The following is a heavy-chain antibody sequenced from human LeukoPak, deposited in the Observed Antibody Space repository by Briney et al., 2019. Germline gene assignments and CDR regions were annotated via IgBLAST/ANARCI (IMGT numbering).Heavy chain of an antibody. CDR2: ISSSSSTI. Sequence: GGSLRLSCAAPGFTFSSYSMNWVRQAPGKGLEWVSYISSSSSTIYYADSVKGRFTISRDNAKNSLYLQMNSLRAEDTAVYYCARVGKNFWSGYYTSDYWGQGTLVTVSS. J-gene: IGHJ4*02. D-gene: IGHD3-3*01. CDR3: ARVGKNFWSGYYTSDY. CDR1: GFTFSSYS. V-gene: IGHV3-48*01.